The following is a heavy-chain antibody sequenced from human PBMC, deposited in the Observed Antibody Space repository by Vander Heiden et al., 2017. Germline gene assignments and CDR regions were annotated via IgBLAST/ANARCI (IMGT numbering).Heavy chain of an antibody. Sequence: QVQLVESGGGVVQPGRSLRLSCAASGFTFSSYAMHWVRQAPGKGLEWVAVISYDGSNKYYADSVKGRFTISRDNSKNTLYLQMNSLRAEDTAVYYCARAGGMDTAMVKEAFDIWGQGTMVTVSS. CDR3: ARAGGMDTAMVKEAFDI. CDR2: ISYDGSNK. J-gene: IGHJ3*02. CDR1: GFTFSSYA. V-gene: IGHV3-30-3*01. D-gene: IGHD5-18*01.